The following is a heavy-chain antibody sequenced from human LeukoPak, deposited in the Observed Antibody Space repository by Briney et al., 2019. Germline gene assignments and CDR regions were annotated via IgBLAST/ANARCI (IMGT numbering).Heavy chain of an antibody. CDR1: GYTFTSYG. D-gene: IGHD3-22*01. J-gene: IGHJ4*02. V-gene: IGHV1-18*01. Sequence: ASVKVSCKASGYTFTSYGISWVRQAPGQGLEWMGWISAYNGNTNYAQKLQGRVTMTTDTSTSTAYMELRSLRSDDTAVYYCAREYYYDSSGYFFDYWGQGTLVTASS. CDR2: ISAYNGNT. CDR3: AREYYYDSSGYFFDY.